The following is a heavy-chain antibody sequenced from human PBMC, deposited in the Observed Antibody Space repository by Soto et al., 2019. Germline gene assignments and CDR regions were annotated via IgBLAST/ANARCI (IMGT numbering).Heavy chain of an antibody. J-gene: IGHJ3*02. Sequence: GGSLRLSCAASGFTFSSYAMHWVRQAPGKGLEYVSAISSNGGSTYYANSVKGRFTISRDNSKNTLYLQMGSLRAEDMAVYYCAREATSKWGDDAFDIWGQGTMVTVSS. D-gene: IGHD3-16*01. V-gene: IGHV3-64*01. CDR2: ISSNGGST. CDR1: GFTFSSYA. CDR3: AREATSKWGDDAFDI.